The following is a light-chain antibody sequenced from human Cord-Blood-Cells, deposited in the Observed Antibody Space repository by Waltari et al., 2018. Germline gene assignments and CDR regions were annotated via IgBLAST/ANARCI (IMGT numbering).Light chain of an antibody. CDR3: QQSYSSFT. CDR2: AAS. V-gene: IGKV1-39*01. CDR1: QSISSY. Sequence: DIQMTQSPSSLSASVGDRVTITCRASQSISSYLNWYQQKPGKAPKLLIYAASSLQSGVPSRFSGSGSGTDFTLTISSLQPEDFATCYCQQSYSSFTFGGGTKVEIK. J-gene: IGKJ4*01.